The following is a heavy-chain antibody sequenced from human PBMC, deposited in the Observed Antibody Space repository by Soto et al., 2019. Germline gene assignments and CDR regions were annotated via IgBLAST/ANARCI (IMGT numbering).Heavy chain of an antibody. J-gene: IGHJ6*02. CDR1: GFTFSSYA. V-gene: IGHV3-23*01. Sequence: GGSLRLSXAASGFTFSSYAMSWVRQAPGKGLEWVSAISGSGGSTYYADSVKGRFTISRDNSKNTLYLQMNSLRAEDTAVYYCAKDTNYDSSGYYYGPSVYYYYGMDVWGQGTTVTVSS. CDR2: ISGSGGST. CDR3: AKDTNYDSSGYYYGPSVYYYYGMDV. D-gene: IGHD3-22*01.